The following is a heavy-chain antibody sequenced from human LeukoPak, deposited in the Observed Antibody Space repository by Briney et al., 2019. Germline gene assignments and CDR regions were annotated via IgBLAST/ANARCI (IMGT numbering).Heavy chain of an antibody. CDR1: GYTFTGYY. V-gene: IGHV1-8*02. J-gene: IGHJ4*02. D-gene: IGHD3-10*01. CDR3: ARVYGSGSYPSGY. CDR2: MNPNSGNT. Sequence: ASVKVSCKASGYTFTGYYMHWVRQAPGQGLEWMGWMNPNSGNTGYAQKFQGRVTMTRNTSISTAYMELSSLRSEDTAVYYCARVYGSGSYPSGYWGQGTLVTVSS.